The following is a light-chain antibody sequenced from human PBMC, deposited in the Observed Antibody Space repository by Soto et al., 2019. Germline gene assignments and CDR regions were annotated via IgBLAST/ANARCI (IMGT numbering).Light chain of an antibody. CDR3: AVWDDKLRGRI. Sequence: QAVVTQPPSASGTPGQRVTISCSGSSSNIGSNTVNWYQQFPGAAHRFLISGNNVRPSGVPDRFSASRSGTSASLAISGLQSEDEADYYCAVWDDKLRGRIIGGGTQLTVL. CDR1: SSNIGSNT. V-gene: IGLV1-44*01. CDR2: GNN. J-gene: IGLJ2*01.